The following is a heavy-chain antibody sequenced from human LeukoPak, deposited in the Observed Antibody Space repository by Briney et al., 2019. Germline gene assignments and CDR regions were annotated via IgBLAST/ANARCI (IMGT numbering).Heavy chain of an antibody. CDR3: ATAGYSSSWYRVGY. V-gene: IGHV1-24*01. CDR1: GYTLTELS. Sequence: ASVKVSCKVSGYTLTELSMHWVRQAPGKGLEWMGGFDPEDGETIYAQKFQGRVTMTEDTSTDTAYMGLSSLRSEDTAVYYCATAGYSSSWYRVGYWGQGTLVTVSS. D-gene: IGHD6-13*01. CDR2: FDPEDGET. J-gene: IGHJ4*02.